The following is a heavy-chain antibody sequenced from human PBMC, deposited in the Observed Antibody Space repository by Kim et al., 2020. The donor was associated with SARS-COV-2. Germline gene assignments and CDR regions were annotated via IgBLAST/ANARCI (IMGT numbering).Heavy chain of an antibody. CDR2: ISGSGGST. Sequence: GGSLRLSCAASGFTFSSYAMSWVRQAPGKGLEWVSAISGSGGSTYYADSVKGRFTISRDNSKNTLYLQMNSLRAEDTAVYYCAKDHPQGTYCGGDCYDAFDIWGQGTMVTVSS. V-gene: IGHV3-23*01. CDR3: AKDHPQGTYCGGDCYDAFDI. J-gene: IGHJ3*02. D-gene: IGHD2-21*02. CDR1: GFTFSSYA.